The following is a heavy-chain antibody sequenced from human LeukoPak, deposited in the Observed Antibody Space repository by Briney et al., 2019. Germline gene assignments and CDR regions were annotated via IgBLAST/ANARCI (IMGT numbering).Heavy chain of an antibody. CDR2: LTSGSTGI. Sequence: GGSLRLSCAASGFTFSSYRMHWVRQAPGKGLEWVSYLTSGSTGIYYADSVKGRFTISRDNAKNSLSLQMNSLRAEDTAAYYCARSDQAAFDIWGQGTMVTVSS. CDR1: GFTFSSYR. J-gene: IGHJ3*02. V-gene: IGHV3-48*04. CDR3: ARSDQAAFDI.